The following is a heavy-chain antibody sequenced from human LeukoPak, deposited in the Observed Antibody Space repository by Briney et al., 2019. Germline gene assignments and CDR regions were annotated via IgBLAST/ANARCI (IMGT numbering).Heavy chain of an antibody. Sequence: PSETLSLTCTVSGGSISNRNYHWGWIRQPPGKGLECIGTIYHSGSTYYNPSLKSRVTISVDTSKNQFSLKLNSVTAADTAVYYCARIYSSSWFLNWFDPWGQGTLVTVSS. J-gene: IGHJ5*02. CDR2: IYHSGST. V-gene: IGHV4-39*07. CDR1: GGSISNRNYH. D-gene: IGHD6-13*01. CDR3: ARIYSSSWFLNWFDP.